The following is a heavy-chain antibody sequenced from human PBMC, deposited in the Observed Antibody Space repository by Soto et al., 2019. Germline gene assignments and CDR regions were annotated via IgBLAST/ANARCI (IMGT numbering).Heavy chain of an antibody. J-gene: IGHJ6*02. CDR3: AKVISGYSSSWYEYYYYGMDV. Sequence: GGSLRLSCAASGFTFSSYGMHWVRQAPGKGLEWVAVISYDGSNKYYADSVKGRFTISRDNSKNTLYLQMNSLRAEDTAVYYCAKVISGYSSSWYEYYYYGMDVWGQGTTVTVYS. V-gene: IGHV3-30*18. CDR2: ISYDGSNK. D-gene: IGHD6-13*01. CDR1: GFTFSSYG.